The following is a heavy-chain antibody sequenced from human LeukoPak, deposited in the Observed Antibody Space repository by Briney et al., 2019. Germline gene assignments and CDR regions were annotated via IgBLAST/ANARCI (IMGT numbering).Heavy chain of an antibody. J-gene: IGHJ4*02. CDR3: ARVAGSIDY. Sequence: GASVRVSCKASGYTFTTYDINWVRQATGQGLEWMGWMNPNSGYTGYAQKFQGRVTITRDTSISTAYMELSSLRSEDTAVYYCARVAGSIDYWGQGTLVTVSS. V-gene: IGHV1-8*03. CDR1: GYTFTTYD. D-gene: IGHD6-19*01. CDR2: MNPNSGYT.